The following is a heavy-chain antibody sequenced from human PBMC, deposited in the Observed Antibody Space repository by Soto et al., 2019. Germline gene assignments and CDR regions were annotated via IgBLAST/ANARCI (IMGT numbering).Heavy chain of an antibody. Sequence: GESLKLSCKGSGYSFSSNWIGWVRPMPGKGLEWMGIIYPGDSDTKYSPSFQGRVTISADKSISTAFLQWSSLRASDTAMYYCARNLVGASAFYFDYWGQGTLVTVSS. CDR1: GYSFSSNW. J-gene: IGHJ4*02. V-gene: IGHV5-51*01. CDR2: IYPGDSDT. CDR3: ARNLVGASAFYFDY. D-gene: IGHD1-26*01.